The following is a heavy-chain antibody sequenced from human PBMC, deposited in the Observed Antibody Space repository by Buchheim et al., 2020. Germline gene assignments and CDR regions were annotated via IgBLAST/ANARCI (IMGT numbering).Heavy chain of an antibody. CDR2: IYYSGST. J-gene: IGHJ6*02. V-gene: IGHV4-31*03. CDR3: AGGTLGYCSSTSCYILHQYYYYGIDV. Sequence: QVQLQESGPGLVKPSQTLSLTCTVSGGSISSGGYYWSWIRQHPGKGLEWIGYIYYSGSTYYNPSLKSRVTISVDTSKNQFSLKLSSVTAADTAVYYCAGGTLGYCSSTSCYILHQYYYYGIDVWGQGTT. CDR1: GGSISSGGYY. D-gene: IGHD2-2*02.